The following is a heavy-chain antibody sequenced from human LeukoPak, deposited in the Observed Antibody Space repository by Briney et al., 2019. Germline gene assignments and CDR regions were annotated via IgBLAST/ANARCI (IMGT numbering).Heavy chain of an antibody. CDR3: ARLGYCNSASCYYGMDV. CDR2: IYPGDSDT. J-gene: IGHJ6*02. V-gene: IGHV5-51*01. CDR1: GYTFTSYW. Sequence: GESLKISCKGSGYTFTSYWIGWVRQMPGKGLEYVGIIYPGDSDTRYSPSFQGQVTISADKSISTAYLQWSSLKASDTAMYYCARLGYCNSASCYYGMDVWGQGTMVTVSS. D-gene: IGHD2-2*01.